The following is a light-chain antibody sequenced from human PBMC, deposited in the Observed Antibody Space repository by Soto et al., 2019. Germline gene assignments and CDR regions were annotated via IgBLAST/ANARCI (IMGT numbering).Light chain of an antibody. Sequence: EIVLTQSPATLSLSPGERATLSCRASQSVGAFLAWYQQRSGQTPRLLIYDASARAPGIPARFSGSGSGTDFTLTISSLEPEDFGVYYCQHRSNWLGTFGPGTKVDIK. V-gene: IGKV3-11*01. CDR1: QSVGAF. CDR3: QHRSNWLGT. J-gene: IGKJ3*01. CDR2: DAS.